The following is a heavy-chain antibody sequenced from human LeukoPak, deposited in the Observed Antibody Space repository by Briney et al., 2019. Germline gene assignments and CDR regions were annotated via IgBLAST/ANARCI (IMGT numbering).Heavy chain of an antibody. Sequence: GGSLRLSCAASGFTFSSYAMSWVRQAPGKGLEWVSAISGSGGSTHYADSVKGRFTISRDNSKNTLYLQMNSLRAEDTAVYYCAKPPSAVYYYYYMDVWGKGTTVTISS. J-gene: IGHJ6*03. V-gene: IGHV3-23*01. CDR2: ISGSGGST. CDR1: GFTFSSYA. CDR3: AKPPSAVYYYYYMDV.